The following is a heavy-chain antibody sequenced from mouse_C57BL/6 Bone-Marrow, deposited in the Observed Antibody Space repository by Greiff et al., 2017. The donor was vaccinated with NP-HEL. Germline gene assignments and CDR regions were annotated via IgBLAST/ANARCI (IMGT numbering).Heavy chain of an antibody. CDR1: GYTFTSYW. J-gene: IGHJ1*03. CDR3: ARGTPYYGNRYFDV. CDR2: IHPNSGST. Sequence: QVQLQQPGAELVKPGASVKLSCKASGYTFTSYWMHWVKQRPGQGLEWIGMIHPNSGSTNYNEKFKSKATLTVDKSSSTAYMQLSSLTSEDSAVYYCARGTPYYGNRYFDVWGTGTTVTVSS. D-gene: IGHD2-1*01. V-gene: IGHV1-64*01.